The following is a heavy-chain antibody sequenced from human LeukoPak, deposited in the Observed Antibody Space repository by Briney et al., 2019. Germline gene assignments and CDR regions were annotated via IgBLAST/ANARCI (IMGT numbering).Heavy chain of an antibody. CDR2: IYPGDSDT. V-gene: IGHV5-51*01. CDR1: GYSFTSYW. CDR3: ARGSDYYDSSGYYYAGWFDP. Sequence: GESLQISCKGSGYSFTSYWIGWVRQMPGKGLEWMGIIYPGDSDTRYSPSFQGQVTISADKSISTAYLQWSSLKASDTAMYYCARGSDYYDSSGYYYAGWFDPWGQGTLVTVSS. D-gene: IGHD3-22*01. J-gene: IGHJ5*02.